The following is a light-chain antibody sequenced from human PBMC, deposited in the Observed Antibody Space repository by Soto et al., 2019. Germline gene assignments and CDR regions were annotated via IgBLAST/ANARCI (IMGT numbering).Light chain of an antibody. CDR2: DAS. Sequence: DIQLTQSPSSLSASVGDRITITCRASRDINIYLAWFQQKPGKAPKSLIYDASSLRSGVPSKFSGSGSGTYFTLTISSLQPDDFVSYYCQQYNNYPWTFGQGTKVEI. J-gene: IGKJ1*01. CDR3: QQYNNYPWT. V-gene: IGKV1-16*02. CDR1: RDINIY.